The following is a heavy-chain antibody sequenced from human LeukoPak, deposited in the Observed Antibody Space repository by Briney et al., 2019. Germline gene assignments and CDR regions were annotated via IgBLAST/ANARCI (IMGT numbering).Heavy chain of an antibody. CDR3: AKGMYSSARASWFDP. CDR1: GFTFSSYA. Sequence: GGSLRLSCAASGFTFSSYAMSWVRQAPGKGLEWVSAISGSGGSTYYADSVKGRFTISRDNSKNTLYLQMNSLRAEDTAVYYCAKGMYSSARASWFDPWAREPWSPSPQ. J-gene: IGHJ5*02. V-gene: IGHV3-23*01. D-gene: IGHD6-19*01. CDR2: ISGSGGST.